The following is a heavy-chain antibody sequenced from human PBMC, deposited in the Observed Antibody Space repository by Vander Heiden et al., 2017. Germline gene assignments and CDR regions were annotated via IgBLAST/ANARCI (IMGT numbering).Heavy chain of an antibody. V-gene: IGHV4-31*03. CDR1: GGSISSGGYS. Sequence: QVQLQEAAPGLVKPSQTLSLTCTVPGGSISSGGYSWGLILPQPGKGLEWIGYIYYSGSTYYNRALKSRVTISVDTSKNQFSLKLSSVTAADTAVYYCARDRRITMVRGATNWFDPWGQGTLVTVSS. CDR2: IYYSGST. D-gene: IGHD3-10*01. J-gene: IGHJ5*02. CDR3: ARDRRITMVRGATNWFDP.